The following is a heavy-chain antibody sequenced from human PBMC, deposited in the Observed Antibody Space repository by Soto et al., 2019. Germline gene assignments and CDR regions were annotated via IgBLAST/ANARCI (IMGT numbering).Heavy chain of an antibody. V-gene: IGHV3-30*18. Sequence: QVQLVESGGGVVQPGRSLRLSCAASGFTFSSYGMNWVRQAPGKGLEWVAVISYDGSNKYYADSVKGRFTISRDSSKNTPYLQMNSLRAEYTAVYYCAKEHSSSWHYDYDMDAWGQGTTVTVSS. CDR2: ISYDGSNK. J-gene: IGHJ6*02. D-gene: IGHD6-13*01. CDR3: AKEHSSSWHYDYDMDA. CDR1: GFTFSSYG.